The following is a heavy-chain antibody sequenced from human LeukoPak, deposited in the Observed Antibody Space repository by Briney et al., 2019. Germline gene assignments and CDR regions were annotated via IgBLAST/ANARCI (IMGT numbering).Heavy chain of an antibody. D-gene: IGHD6-19*01. CDR2: IIPILGIA. CDR3: AREFPSSGWLDY. V-gene: IGHV1-69*04. Sequence: GSSVKVSCKASGGTFSSYAISWVRQAPGQGLEWMGRIIPILGIANYAQKFQGRVTITADRSTSTAYMEPSSLRSEDTAVYYCAREFPSSGWLDYWGQGTLVTVSS. CDR1: GGTFSSYA. J-gene: IGHJ4*02.